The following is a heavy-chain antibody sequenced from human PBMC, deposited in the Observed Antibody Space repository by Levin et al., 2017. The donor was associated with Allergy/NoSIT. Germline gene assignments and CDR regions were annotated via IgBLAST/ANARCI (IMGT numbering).Heavy chain of an antibody. J-gene: IGHJ4*02. Sequence: PGGSLRLSCAASGFTVSSNFMSWVRQAPGKGLEWVSVIYSGSRTYYADSVKGRFTISRDNAKNTLYLQMNSLRADDTAVYYCARDGGGDYPFDYWGQGTLVTVSS. D-gene: IGHD4-17*01. CDR3: ARDGGGDYPFDY. CDR2: IYSGSRT. CDR1: GFTVSSNF. V-gene: IGHV3-53*01.